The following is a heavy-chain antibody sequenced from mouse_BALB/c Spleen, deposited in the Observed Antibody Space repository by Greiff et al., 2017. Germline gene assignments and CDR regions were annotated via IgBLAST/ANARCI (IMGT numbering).Heavy chain of an antibody. CDR2: INPYNDGT. D-gene: IGHD1-1*01. CDR1: GYTFTSYV. Sequence: VQLQQSGPELVKPGASVKMSCKASGYTFTSYVMHWVKQKPGQGLEWIGYINPYNDGTKYNEKFKGKATLTSDKSSSTAYMELSSLTSEDSAVYYCARETTAVGLYAMDYWGQGTSVTVSS. J-gene: IGHJ4*01. CDR3: ARETTAVGLYAMDY. V-gene: IGHV1-14*01.